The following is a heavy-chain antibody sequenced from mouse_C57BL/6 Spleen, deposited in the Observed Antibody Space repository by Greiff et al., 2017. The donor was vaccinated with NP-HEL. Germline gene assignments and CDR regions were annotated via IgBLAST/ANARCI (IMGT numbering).Heavy chain of an antibody. V-gene: IGHV10-1*01. D-gene: IGHD2-2*01. CDR2: IRSKSNNYAT. CDR1: GFSFNTYA. J-gene: IGHJ4*01. Sequence: EVMLVESGGGLVQPKGSLKLSCAASGFSFNTYAMNWVRQAPGKGLEWVARIRSKSNNYATYYADSVKDRFTISRDDSESMLYLQMNNLKTEDTAMYYCVRRKDYGYDGSYAMDYWGQGTSVTVSS. CDR3: VRRKDYGYDGSYAMDY.